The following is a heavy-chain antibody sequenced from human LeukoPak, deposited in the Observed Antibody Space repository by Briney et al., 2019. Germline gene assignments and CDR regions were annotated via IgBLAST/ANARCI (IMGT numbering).Heavy chain of an antibody. CDR3: ARGQTTVTN. V-gene: IGHV3-7*03. CDR2: IKQDGSEK. D-gene: IGHD4-17*01. Sequence: GGSLRLSCAASGFTFSSYWMSWVCQAPGKGLEWVANIKQDGSEKYYVDSVKGRFTISRDNAKNSLCLQMNSLRAEDTAVYFCARGQTTVTNWGQGTLVTVSS. CDR1: GFTFSSYW. J-gene: IGHJ4*02.